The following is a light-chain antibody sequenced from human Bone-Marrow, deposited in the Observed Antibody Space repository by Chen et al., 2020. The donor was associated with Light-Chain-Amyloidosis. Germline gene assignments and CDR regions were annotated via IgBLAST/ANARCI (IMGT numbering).Light chain of an antibody. CDR2: DDS. CDR3: QVWDRSSDRPV. Sequence: SYVLTQPSSVSVAPGQTATIACGGNNIGSTSVHWYQQTPVQAPLLVVYDDSDRPSGIPERLSGSKSGNTATLTSSRVEAGDEADDYWQVWDRSSDRPVFGGGTKLTVL. J-gene: IGLJ3*02. V-gene: IGLV3-21*02. CDR1: NIGSTS.